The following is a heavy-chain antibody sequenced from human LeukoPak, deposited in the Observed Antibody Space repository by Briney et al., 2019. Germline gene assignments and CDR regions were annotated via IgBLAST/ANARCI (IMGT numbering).Heavy chain of an antibody. V-gene: IGHV4-34*01. CDR2: MSHSGYP. J-gene: IGHJ4*02. D-gene: IGHD3-10*01. CDR3: ARPRLLYGSGPILV. Sequence: PSETLSLTCAVYGGSFSGYSWTWIRQPPGKGLEWIGEMSHSGYPNYNPSLKSRVAISVDTSKNRFSLNLTSVTAADTAVYYCARPRLLYGSGPILVWGQGNLVTVSS. CDR1: GGSFSGYS.